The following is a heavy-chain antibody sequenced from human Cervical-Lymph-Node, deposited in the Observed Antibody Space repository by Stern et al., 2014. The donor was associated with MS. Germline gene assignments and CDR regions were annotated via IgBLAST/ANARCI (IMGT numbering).Heavy chain of an antibody. J-gene: IGHJ5*02. CDR1: GGTFSSYA. CDR2: IIPRVDTA. V-gene: IGHV1-69*01. CDR3: AKETGHWFDP. Sequence: QVQLMQSGAEVKKPGSSVKVSCRASGGTFSSYAISWVRQAPGQGLEWMGGIIPRVDTATYAQKFQDRGKITADESTRTAYMELSSLRSEDTAVYYCAKETGHWFDPWGQGTLVSVSS.